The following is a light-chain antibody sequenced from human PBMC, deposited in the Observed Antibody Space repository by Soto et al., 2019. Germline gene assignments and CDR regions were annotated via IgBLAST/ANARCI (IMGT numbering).Light chain of an antibody. J-gene: IGKJ5*01. CDR3: QQRSNWPIT. CDR1: QSVSSY. V-gene: IGKV3-11*01. CDR2: DAS. Sequence: EIVLTQSPATLSLSPGERATLSCRASQSVSSYLAWYQQKPSQAPRLLIYDASNRATVIPARFSGSGSGTDFTLTISSLEPEDFAVYYCQQRSNWPITFGQGTLLEIK.